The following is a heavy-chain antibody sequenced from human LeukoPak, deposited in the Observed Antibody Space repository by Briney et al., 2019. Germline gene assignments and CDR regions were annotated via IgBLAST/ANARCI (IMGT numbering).Heavy chain of an antibody. V-gene: IGHV4-34*01. CDR3: ARRGSSSYFDI. J-gene: IGHJ3*02. CDR1: GGSFSGYY. CDR2: IYHSGST. Sequence: SETLSLTCIVYGGSFSGYYWSWIRQPPGKGLEWIGDIYHSGSTNYNPSLKSRVTISVDTSKNQFSLKLSSVTAADTAVYYCARRGSSSYFDIWGQGTMVTVSS. D-gene: IGHD6-13*01.